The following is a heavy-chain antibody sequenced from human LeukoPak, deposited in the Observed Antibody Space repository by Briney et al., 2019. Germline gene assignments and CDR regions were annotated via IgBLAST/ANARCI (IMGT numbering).Heavy chain of an antibody. CDR3: AKDPYDYGALDY. D-gene: IGHD4-17*01. CDR1: GFTFSSYG. CDR2: ISYDGSNK. V-gene: IGHV3-30*18. J-gene: IGHJ4*02. Sequence: PGGTLRLSCEASGFTFSSYGMHWVRQAPGKGLEWVAVISYDGSNKYYADSVKGRFTISRDNSKNTLYLQMNSLRAKDTAVYYCAKDPYDYGALDYWGQGTLVTVSS.